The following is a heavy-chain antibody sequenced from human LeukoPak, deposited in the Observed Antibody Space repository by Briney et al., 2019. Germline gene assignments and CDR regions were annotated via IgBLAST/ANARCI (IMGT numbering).Heavy chain of an antibody. J-gene: IGHJ4*02. CDR1: GFIFNNYW. CDR3: AKDIYYYDSSGAIDY. V-gene: IGHV3-74*01. D-gene: IGHD3-22*01. Sequence: GGSLRLSCAASGFIFNNYWMHWVRQVPGKGLEWLSRVDGDGTGTSYADSVKGRFTISRDNAKNSLYLQMNSLRAEDTALYYCAKDIYYYDSSGAIDYWGQGTLVTVSS. CDR2: VDGDGTGT.